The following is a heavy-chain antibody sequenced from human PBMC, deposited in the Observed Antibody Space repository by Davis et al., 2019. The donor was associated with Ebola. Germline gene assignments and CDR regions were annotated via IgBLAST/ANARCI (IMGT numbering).Heavy chain of an antibody. V-gene: IGHV3-21*01. CDR2: ISSSSSYI. CDR1: RFTFSSYS. CDR3: AREGYYYGSGSYQYYFDY. J-gene: IGHJ4*02. Sequence: GGSLRLSCAASRFTFSSYSMNWVRQAPGKGLEWVSSISSSSSYIYYADSVKGRFTISRDNAKNSLYLQMNSLRAEDTAVYYCAREGYYYGSGSYQYYFDYWGQGTLVTVSS. D-gene: IGHD3-10*01.